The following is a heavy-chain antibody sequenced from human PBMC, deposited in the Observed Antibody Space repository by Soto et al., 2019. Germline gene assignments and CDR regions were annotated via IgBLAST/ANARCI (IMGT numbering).Heavy chain of an antibody. CDR2: IWYDGSNK. Sequence: GGSLRLSCAASGFTFSSYGMHWVRQAPGKGLEWVAVIWYDGSNKYYADSVKGRFTISRDNSKNTLYLQMNSLRAEDTAVYYWVRGITKSTYRMDVWGQGTTVTVSS. CDR1: GFTFSSYG. CDR3: VRGITKSTYRMDV. J-gene: IGHJ6*02. V-gene: IGHV3-33*01.